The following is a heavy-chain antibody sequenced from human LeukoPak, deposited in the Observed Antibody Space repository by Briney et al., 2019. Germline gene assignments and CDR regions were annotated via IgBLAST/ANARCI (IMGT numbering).Heavy chain of an antibody. V-gene: IGHV1-8*03. J-gene: IGHJ6*03. CDR2: MNPNSGNT. CDR1: GYTFTTYD. CDR3: ARGPNTYYDSWSGYYRGSYYYYYMDV. D-gene: IGHD3-3*01. Sequence: ASVKVSCKASGYTFTTYDINWVRQATGQGLEWMGWMNPNSGNTGYAQKFQGRVTITRNTSISTAYMELSSLRSEDTAVYYCARGPNTYYDSWSGYYRGSYYYYYMDVWGKGTTVTVSS.